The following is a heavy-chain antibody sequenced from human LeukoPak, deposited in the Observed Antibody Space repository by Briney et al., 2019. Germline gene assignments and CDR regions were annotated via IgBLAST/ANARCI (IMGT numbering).Heavy chain of an antibody. Sequence: SETLSLTCTVSGGSISYYWSWIRQPPGKGLEWVGYIYCGGSTNYNPSLKSRVTMSVDTSKNQFSLKLSSVTAADTAVYYCARREDSSSWSPFDYWGQGTLVTVSS. CDR1: GGSISYY. J-gene: IGHJ4*02. CDR2: IYCGGST. D-gene: IGHD6-13*01. CDR3: ARREDSSSWSPFDY. V-gene: IGHV4-59*08.